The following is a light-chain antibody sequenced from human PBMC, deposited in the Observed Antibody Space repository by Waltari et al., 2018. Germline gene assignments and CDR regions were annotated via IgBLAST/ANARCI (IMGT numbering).Light chain of an antibody. V-gene: IGKV3-20*01. CDR1: QSVSSSY. J-gene: IGKJ1*01. CDR3: QQYGSSWT. CDR2: GAS. Sequence: EIVLTQSTGTLALSPGERATLSCRASQSVSSSYLAWYQQKPGQAPRLLIYGASSRATGIPERFSGSGSGTDFTLTISRLEPEDFAVYYCQQYGSSWTFGQGPKVEIK.